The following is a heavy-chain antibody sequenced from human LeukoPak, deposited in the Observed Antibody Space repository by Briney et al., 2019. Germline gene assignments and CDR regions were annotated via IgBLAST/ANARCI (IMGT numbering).Heavy chain of an antibody. V-gene: IGHV3-9*01. CDR2: ISWNGGSI. CDR3: AKGLAVADPYYFDY. Sequence: PGGSLRLSCAASGFTFDDYAMHWVRQAPGKGLEWVSGISWNGGSIGYADSVKGRFTISRDNAKNSLYLQMNSLRAEDTALYYCAKGLAVADPYYFDYWGQGTLVTVSS. D-gene: IGHD6-19*01. J-gene: IGHJ4*02. CDR1: GFTFDDYA.